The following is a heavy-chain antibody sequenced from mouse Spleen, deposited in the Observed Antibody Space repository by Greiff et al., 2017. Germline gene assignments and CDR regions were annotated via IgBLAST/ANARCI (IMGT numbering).Heavy chain of an antibody. D-gene: IGHD3-3*01. CDR3: ARHEGTGYFDV. J-gene: IGHJ1*01. V-gene: IGHV5-9-3*01. CDR2: ISSGGSYT. Sequence: DVKLVESGGGLVKPGGSLKLSCAASGFTFSSYAMSWVRQTPEKRLEWVATISSGGSYTYYPDSVKGRFTISRDNAKNTLYLQMSSLRSEDTAMYYCARHEGTGYFDVWGAGTTVTVSS. CDR1: GFTFSSYA.